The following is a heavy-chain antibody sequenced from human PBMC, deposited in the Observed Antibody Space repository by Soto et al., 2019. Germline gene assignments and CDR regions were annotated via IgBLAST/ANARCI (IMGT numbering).Heavy chain of an antibody. D-gene: IGHD3-3*01. J-gene: IGHJ4*02. CDR1: GFTFSSFW. CDR2: ISGDGNNA. V-gene: IGHV3-74*01. CDR3: VRNRGTFLRYGVDF. Sequence: EVQLVESGGGIVQPGGSLRLSCAASGFTFSSFWMHWVRQAPGKGLVWVSRISGDGNNAVYADSVKGRFTVSRDNAKNTLDLKMNSLTTDDTALYYCVRNRGTFLRYGVDFWGPGIMVTVSS.